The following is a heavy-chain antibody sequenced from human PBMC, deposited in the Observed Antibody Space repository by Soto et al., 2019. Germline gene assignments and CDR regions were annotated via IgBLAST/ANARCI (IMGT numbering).Heavy chain of an antibody. V-gene: IGHV1-18*01. J-gene: IGHJ6*02. CDR3: ARGMGDYGDYANKEPTRYYGMDV. CDR2: ISAYNCNT. D-gene: IGHD4-17*01. Sequence: ASVKVSCKASGYTFTSYGISWVRQAPGQGLEWMGWISAYNCNTNYAQKLQGRVTMTTDTSTSTAYMELRSLRSDDTAVYYCARGMGDYGDYANKEPTRYYGMDVWGQGTTVTVSS. CDR1: GYTFTSYG.